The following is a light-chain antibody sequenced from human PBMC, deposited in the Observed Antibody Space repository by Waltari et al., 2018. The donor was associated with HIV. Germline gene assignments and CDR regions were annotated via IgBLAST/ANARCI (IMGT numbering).Light chain of an antibody. Sequence: SVVTQPASVSGFPGQSVPIPCTGTDRSFGAGNFVSRYQQQPVKAPKVILFEVDSRASGVDDRFSGSKSGNTACLTISGLRTEDEANYYCSSFTKDFTVIFGGGTKVTIL. CDR3: SSFTKDFTVI. V-gene: IGLV2-14*03. CDR2: EVD. J-gene: IGLJ2*01. CDR1: DRSFGAGNF.